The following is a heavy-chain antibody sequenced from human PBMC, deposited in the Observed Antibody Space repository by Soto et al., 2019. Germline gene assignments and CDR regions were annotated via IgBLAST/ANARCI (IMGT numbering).Heavy chain of an antibody. Sequence: SETLSLTCTVSGGSISSSSYYWGWIRQPPGKGLEWIGSIYYSGSTYYNPSLKSRVTISVDTSKNQFSLKLSSVTAADTAVYYCARLDKASRRGYYYGMDVWGQGTTVTVSS. CDR2: IYYSGST. J-gene: IGHJ6*02. D-gene: IGHD6-13*01. CDR1: GGSISSSSYY. CDR3: ARLDKASRRGYYYGMDV. V-gene: IGHV4-39*01.